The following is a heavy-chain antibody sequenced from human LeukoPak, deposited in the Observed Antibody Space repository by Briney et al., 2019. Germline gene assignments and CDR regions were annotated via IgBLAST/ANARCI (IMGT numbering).Heavy chain of an antibody. J-gene: IGHJ4*02. CDR2: ISYDGSNK. CDR1: GFTFSSYA. V-gene: IGHV3-30*03. CDR3: AREEGYCSSTSCYGGHDY. Sequence: GRSLRLSCAASGFTFSSYAMHWVRQAPGKGLEWVAIISYDGSNKYYADSVKGRFTISRDNSKNTLYLQMNSLRAEDTAVYYCAREEGYCSSTSCYGGHDYWGQGTLVTVSS. D-gene: IGHD2-2*01.